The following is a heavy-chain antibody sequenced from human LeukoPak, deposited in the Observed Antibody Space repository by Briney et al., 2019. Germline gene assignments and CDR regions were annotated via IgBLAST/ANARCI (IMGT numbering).Heavy chain of an antibody. Sequence: GGSLRLSCAASGFTFSSYGMHWVRQAPGKGLEWVAVISYDGSNKYYADSVKGRFTISRDNSKNTLYLQMNSLRAEDTAVYYCAKTGPYGDYYYYYGMDVWGQGTLVTVSS. CDR3: AKTGPYGDYYYYYGMDV. CDR1: GFTFSSYG. J-gene: IGHJ6*02. D-gene: IGHD4-17*01. V-gene: IGHV3-30*18. CDR2: ISYDGSNK.